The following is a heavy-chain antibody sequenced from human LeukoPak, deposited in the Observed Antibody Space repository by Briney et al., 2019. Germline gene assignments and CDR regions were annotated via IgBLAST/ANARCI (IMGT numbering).Heavy chain of an antibody. D-gene: IGHD3-16*01. CDR1: GGSISSYY. CDR2: IYYSGST. Sequence: SETLSLTCTVSGGSISSYYWSWIRQPPGKGLEWIGYIYYSGSTNYNPSLKSRVTISVDTSKNQFSLKLSSVTAADTAVYYCGRDPWGEKYFDYWGQGTLVTVSS. J-gene: IGHJ4*02. CDR3: GRDPWGEKYFDY. V-gene: IGHV4-59*01.